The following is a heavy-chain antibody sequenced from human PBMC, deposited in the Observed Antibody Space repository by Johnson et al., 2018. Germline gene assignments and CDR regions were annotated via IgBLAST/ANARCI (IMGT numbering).Heavy chain of an antibody. CDR1: GFTFSSYG. Sequence: QVQLVQSGGGVVQPGRSLRLSCAASGFTFSSYGMHWVRQAPGKGLEWVAVISYDGSNKYYADSVKGRFTISRDNSKNTLYLQMNSLRAEDTAVYYCAKSGYPGYYYYYMDVWGKGTTVTVSS. D-gene: IGHD3-22*01. J-gene: IGHJ6*03. V-gene: IGHV3-30*18. CDR2: ISYDGSNK. CDR3: AKSGYPGYYYYYMDV.